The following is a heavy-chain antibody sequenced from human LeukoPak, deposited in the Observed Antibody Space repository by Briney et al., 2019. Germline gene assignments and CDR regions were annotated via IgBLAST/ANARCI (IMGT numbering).Heavy chain of an antibody. Sequence: HGESLKISCKGSGYSFTSYWIGWVRQMPGEGLEWMGIIYPGDSDTRYSPSFQGQVTISADKSISTAYLQWSSLKASDTAMYYCARGGPYTMVRGVIVWYGMDVWGQGTTVTVSS. CDR3: ARGGPYTMVRGVIVWYGMDV. CDR1: GYSFTSYW. D-gene: IGHD3-10*01. V-gene: IGHV5-51*01. CDR2: IYPGDSDT. J-gene: IGHJ6*02.